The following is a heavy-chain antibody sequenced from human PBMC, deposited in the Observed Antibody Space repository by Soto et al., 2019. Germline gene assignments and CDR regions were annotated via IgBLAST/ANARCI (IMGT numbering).Heavy chain of an antibody. V-gene: IGHV1-58*01. CDR2: IVVGSGNT. J-gene: IGHJ3*02. CDR3: AAVGYYDSSGYYYGRAFDI. D-gene: IGHD3-22*01. Sequence: SVKVSCKASGFTFTSSAVQWVRQARGQRLEWIGWIVVGSGNTNYAQKFQERVTITRDMSTSTAYMELSSLRSEDTAVYYCAAVGYYDSSGYYYGRAFDIWGQGTMVTVSS. CDR1: GFTFTSSA.